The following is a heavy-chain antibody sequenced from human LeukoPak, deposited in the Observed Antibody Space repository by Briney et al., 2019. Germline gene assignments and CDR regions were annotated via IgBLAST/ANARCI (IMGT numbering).Heavy chain of an antibody. Sequence: GGSLRLSCAASGFTFSGYSMNLVRQAPGKGLEWVSSISSSSSYIYYADSVKGRFTISRDNAKNSLYLQMNSLRAEDTAVYYCAREGLSSIAARPGAFDIWGQGTMVTVSS. V-gene: IGHV3-21*01. CDR3: AREGLSSIAARPGAFDI. D-gene: IGHD6-6*01. CDR1: GFTFSGYS. J-gene: IGHJ3*02. CDR2: ISSSSSYI.